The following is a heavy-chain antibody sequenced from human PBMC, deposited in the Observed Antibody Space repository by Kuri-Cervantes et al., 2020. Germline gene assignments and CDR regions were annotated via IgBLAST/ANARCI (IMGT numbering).Heavy chain of an antibody. V-gene: IGHV4-61*01. J-gene: IGHJ4*02. CDR1: GGSVSSGSYY. Sequence: SETLSLTCTVSGGSVSSGSYYWSWIRQPPGKGLEWIGYIYYSGSTNYNPSLKSRVTISVDTSKNQFSLKLSSVTAADTAVYYCARALRPYYYFDYWGQGNLVTVSS. CDR2: IYYSGST. D-gene: IGHD2-21*01. CDR3: ARALRPYYYFDY.